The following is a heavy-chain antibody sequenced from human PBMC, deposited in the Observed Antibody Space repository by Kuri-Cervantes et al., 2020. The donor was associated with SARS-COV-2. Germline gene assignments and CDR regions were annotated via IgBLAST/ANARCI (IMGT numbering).Heavy chain of an antibody. D-gene: IGHD1-26*01. J-gene: IGHJ3*02. CDR3: ARSPGVGATFDI. CDR2: IYYSGST. CDR1: GGSVSSGSYY. Sequence: SETLSLTCTVSGGSVSSGSYYWSWIRQPPGKGLEWIGYIYYSGSTNYNPSLKSRVTISVDTSKNQFSLKLSSVTAADTAVYYCARSPGVGATFDIWGQVTMVTVSS. V-gene: IGHV4-61*01.